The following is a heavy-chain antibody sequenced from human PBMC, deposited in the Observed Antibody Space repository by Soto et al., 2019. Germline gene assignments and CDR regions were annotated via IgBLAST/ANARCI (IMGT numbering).Heavy chain of an antibody. V-gene: IGHV3-74*03. J-gene: IGHJ4*02. Sequence: GSLRLSCAASGFTFSRPWMHRVRQVAGKGLVWLSRINSDGSSTAYADSVKGRFTISRDNAKNTLYLQMNSLGAEETAVYYCARDLPDVTVVPGIDQHVFDYWGQGTPVTVSS. CDR3: ARDLPDVTVVPGIDQHVFDY. CDR2: INSDGSST. D-gene: IGHD2-2*01. CDR1: GFTFSRPW.